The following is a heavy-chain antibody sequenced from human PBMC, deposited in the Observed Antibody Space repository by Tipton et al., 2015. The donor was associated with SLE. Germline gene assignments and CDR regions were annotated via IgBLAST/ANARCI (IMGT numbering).Heavy chain of an antibody. Sequence: SLRLSCAASGFTFSNYAMHWVRQAPGRGLEWVAVFSFDGSNKYYADSVKGRFTISRDNSKNTLYLQMNSLRAEDTAVYYCARELSYYGMDDWGQRTAVTVPS. CDR3: ARELSYYGMDD. J-gene: IGHJ6*02. CDR1: GFTFSNYA. CDR2: FSFDGSNK. D-gene: IGHD3-16*02. V-gene: IGHV3-30*04.